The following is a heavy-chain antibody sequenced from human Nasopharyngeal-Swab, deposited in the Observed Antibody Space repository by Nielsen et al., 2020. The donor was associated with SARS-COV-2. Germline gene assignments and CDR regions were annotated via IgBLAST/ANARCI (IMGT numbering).Heavy chain of an antibody. Sequence: SETLSLTCTVSGGSISSYCWSWIRQPPGKGLEWIGYIYYSGSTNYNPSLKSRVTISVDTSKNQFSLKLSSVTAADTAVYYCARGSGYYDSSGYSDYWGQGTLVTVSS. CDR3: ARGSGYYDSSGYSDY. CDR1: GGSISSYC. D-gene: IGHD3-22*01. V-gene: IGHV4-59*13. CDR2: IYYSGST. J-gene: IGHJ4*02.